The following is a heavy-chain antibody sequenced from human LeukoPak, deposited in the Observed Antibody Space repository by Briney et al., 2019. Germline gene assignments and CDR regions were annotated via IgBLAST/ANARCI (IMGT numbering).Heavy chain of an antibody. CDR1: GGTFSSYA. Sequence: GASVKVSCKASGGTFSSYAISWVRQAPGQGLEWVGRIIPIFGTANYAQKFQGRVTITTDESTSTAYMELSGLRSEDTAVYYCAREGAKIAFDIWGQGTMVTVSS. J-gene: IGHJ3*02. V-gene: IGHV1-69*05. D-gene: IGHD3-16*01. CDR3: AREGAKIAFDI. CDR2: IIPIFGTA.